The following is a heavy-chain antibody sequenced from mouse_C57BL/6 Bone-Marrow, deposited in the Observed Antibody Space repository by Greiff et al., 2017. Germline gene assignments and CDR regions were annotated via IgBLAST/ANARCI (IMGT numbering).Heavy chain of an antibody. J-gene: IGHJ1*03. CDR1: GYTFTSYW. CDR2: IYPGSGST. V-gene: IGHV1-55*01. D-gene: IGHD2-5*01. Sequence: QVQLQQPGAELVKPGASVKMSCKASGYTFTSYWITWVKQRPGQGLEWIGDIYPGSGSTNYNEKFKSKATLTVDKSSSTAYMQLSSLTSEDSAVYYCARPYYSNYWCFDFWGTGTTVTVSS. CDR3: ARPYYSNYWCFDF.